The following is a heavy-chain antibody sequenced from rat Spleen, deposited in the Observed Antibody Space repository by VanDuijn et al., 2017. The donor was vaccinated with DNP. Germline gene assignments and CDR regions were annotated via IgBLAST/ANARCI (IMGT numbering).Heavy chain of an antibody. CDR3: ARDRAYYGYSAGYFDY. J-gene: IGHJ2*01. CDR1: GFSLGSYH. Sequence: QVQLKESGPGLVQPSQTLSLACTVSGFSLGSYHVHWVRQPSGRGLEWMGVIWTGGRTDYNLSLKSRLSISGDTSKSQVFLKMNSLQTEDTATYYCARDRAYYGYSAGYFDYWGQGVMVTVSS. V-gene: IGHV2-30*01. D-gene: IGHD1-9*01. CDR2: IWTGGRT.